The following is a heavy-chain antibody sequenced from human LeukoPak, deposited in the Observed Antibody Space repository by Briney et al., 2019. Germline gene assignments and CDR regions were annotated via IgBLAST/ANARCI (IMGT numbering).Heavy chain of an antibody. J-gene: IGHJ2*01. CDR2: ISAYNGNT. CDR3: ARGVGPRYFDL. CDR1: GYTFTSYG. D-gene: IGHD1-26*01. Sequence: GASVKVSCKASGYTFTSYGISWVRQAPGQGLEWMGWISAYNGNTNYAQKSQGRVTMTRDTSISTAYMELSRLRSDDTAVYYCARGVGPRYFDLWGRGTLVTVSS. V-gene: IGHV1-18*01.